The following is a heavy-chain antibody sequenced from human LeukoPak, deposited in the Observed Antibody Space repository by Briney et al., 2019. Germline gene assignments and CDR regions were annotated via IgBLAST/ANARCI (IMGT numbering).Heavy chain of an antibody. V-gene: IGHV3-21*01. Sequence: PGGSLRLSCAASGVTVSDNYMTWVRQAPGEGLEWVSSISSSSSYIYYADSVKGRFTISRDNAKNSLYLQMNSLRAEDTAVYYCARDLSDGIVVVVAATDYWGQGTLVTVSS. CDR3: ARDLSDGIVVVVAATDY. CDR1: GVTVSDNY. D-gene: IGHD2-15*01. J-gene: IGHJ4*02. CDR2: ISSSSSYI.